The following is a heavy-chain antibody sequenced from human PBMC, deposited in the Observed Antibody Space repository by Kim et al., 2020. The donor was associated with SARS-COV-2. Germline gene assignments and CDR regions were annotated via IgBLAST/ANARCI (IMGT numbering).Heavy chain of an antibody. CDR1: GYTFTSYD. J-gene: IGHJ4*02. CDR3: ARGRSLTIDSSPPRIMGY. CDR2: MNPNSGNT. V-gene: IGHV1-8*01. D-gene: IGHD3-22*01. Sequence: ASVKVSCKASGYTFTSYDINWVRQATGQGLEWMGWMNPNSGNTGYAQKFQGRVTMTRNTSISTAYMELSSLRSEDTAVYYCARGRSLTIDSSPPRIMGYWGQGTLVTVSS.